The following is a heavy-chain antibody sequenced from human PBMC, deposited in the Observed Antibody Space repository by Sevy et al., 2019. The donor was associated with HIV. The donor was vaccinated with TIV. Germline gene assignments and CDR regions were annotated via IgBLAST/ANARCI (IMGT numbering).Heavy chain of an antibody. CDR2: IYPGDSDT. D-gene: IGHD6-6*01. V-gene: IGHV5-51*01. Sequence: GESLKISCKGSGYSFTSYWIGWVRQMPGKGLEWMGIIYPGDSDTRYSPSSQGQVTISADKSISTAYLQWSSLKASDTAMYYCASSYSSSSPQYYYYGMDVWGQGTTVTVSS. CDR3: ASSYSSSSPQYYYYGMDV. CDR1: GYSFTSYW. J-gene: IGHJ6*02.